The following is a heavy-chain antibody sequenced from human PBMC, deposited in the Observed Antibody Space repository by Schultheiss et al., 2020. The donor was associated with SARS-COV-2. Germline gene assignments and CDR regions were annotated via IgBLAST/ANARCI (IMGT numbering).Heavy chain of an antibody. CDR2: INPNSGGT. Sequence: ASVKVSCKASGYTFTSYGISWVRQAPGQGLEWMGWINPNSGGTNYAQKFQGRVTMTRDTSISTAYMELNSLRAEDTAVYYCAKRGIIAAAGSVPYYFDYWGQGTLVTVSS. CDR1: GYTFTSYG. J-gene: IGHJ4*02. CDR3: AKRGIIAAAGSVPYYFDY. V-gene: IGHV1-2*02. D-gene: IGHD6-13*01.